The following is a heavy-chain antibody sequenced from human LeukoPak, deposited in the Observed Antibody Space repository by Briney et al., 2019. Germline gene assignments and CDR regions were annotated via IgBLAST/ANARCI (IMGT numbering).Heavy chain of an antibody. V-gene: IGHV1-46*01. CDR3: ARDLRRIVVVPASTQYNWFDP. CDR1: GYTFTSYY. Sequence: ASVKVSCKPSGYTFTSYYMHWVRQAPGQGLEWMGIINLSGGNTVYAQKFQGRVTMTRDTSTSTVYMELSSLRSEDTAVYYCARDLRRIVVVPASTQYNWFDPWGQGTLVTVSS. D-gene: IGHD2-2*01. J-gene: IGHJ5*02. CDR2: INLSGGNT.